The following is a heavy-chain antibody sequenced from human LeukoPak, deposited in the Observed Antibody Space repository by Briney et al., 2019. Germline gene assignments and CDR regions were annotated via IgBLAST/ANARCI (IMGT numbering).Heavy chain of an antibody. CDR3: ARLPSYYDSLGYNTPRFIDL. V-gene: IGHV5-51*01. Sequence: GESLKISCKGSGYTFTRNWIGWVRQMPGKSLEWMGIIYPGDSDTRYSPSFQGQVTISADKSISTAYLQWSSLRASDTAIYYCARLPSYYDSLGYNTPRFIDLWGRGTLVTVSS. J-gene: IGHJ2*01. CDR1: GYTFTRNW. CDR2: IYPGDSDT. D-gene: IGHD3-22*01.